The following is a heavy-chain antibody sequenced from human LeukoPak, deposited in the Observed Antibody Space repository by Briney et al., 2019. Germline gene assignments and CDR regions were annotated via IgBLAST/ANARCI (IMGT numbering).Heavy chain of an antibody. D-gene: IGHD3-22*01. CDR1: DFPSVVKA. V-gene: IGHV3-43*02. Sequence: GGSLKSSVEVLDFPSVVKASHGVPQAPGKGLEWVSLISGDGGSTYYADSVKGRFTISRDNSKNSLYLQMNSLRTEDTAWYNCRNESPHDPAHYYDRAVYYRLGPWGKGAQGTMVTVSS. CDR3: RNESPHDPAHYYDRAVYYRLGPWGK. J-gene: IGHJ3*01. CDR2: ISGDGGST.